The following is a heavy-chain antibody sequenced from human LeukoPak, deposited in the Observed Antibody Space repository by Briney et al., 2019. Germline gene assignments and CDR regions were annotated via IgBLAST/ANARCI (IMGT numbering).Heavy chain of an antibody. Sequence: GGSLRLSCAASGFTFSSYAMSWVRQAPGKGLDWISAISSSGGSTYYADSVNGRFTISRDNSKNTLYPQMNSLRAEDTAVFYCARACSGGGCYLAAFDVWGQGAMVTVSS. CDR2: ISSSGGST. D-gene: IGHD2-15*01. V-gene: IGHV3-23*01. CDR1: GFTFSSYA. CDR3: ARACSGGGCYLAAFDV. J-gene: IGHJ3*01.